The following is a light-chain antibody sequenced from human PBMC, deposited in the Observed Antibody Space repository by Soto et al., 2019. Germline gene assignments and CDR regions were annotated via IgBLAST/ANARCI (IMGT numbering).Light chain of an antibody. CDR1: QSVSSN. V-gene: IGKV3-15*01. CDR3: QQYNNWPPT. J-gene: IGKJ5*01. Sequence: EIVMTQSPATLSLSPGERATLSCRATQSVSSNLAWYQQKPGQAPRLLIYDASTRATGIPARFSGSRSGTEFTPTISSLQSEDFAVYYCQQYNNWPPTFGQGTRLEIK. CDR2: DAS.